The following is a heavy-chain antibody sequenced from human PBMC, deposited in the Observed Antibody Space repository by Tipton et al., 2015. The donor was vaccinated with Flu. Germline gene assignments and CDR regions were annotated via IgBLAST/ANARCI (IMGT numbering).Heavy chain of an antibody. CDR2: FNPNGGST. Sequence: QLVQSGAEVKKPGASVKVSCKASGYTFTSYYMHWVRQAPGQGLEWMGIFNPNGGSTSYAQNFQGRAGMTRDTSTSTVYMELSSLRYEDTGVYYCARDRGGREGMDVWGQGTTVTVSS. D-gene: IGHD3-10*01. J-gene: IGHJ6*02. V-gene: IGHV1-46*01. CDR3: ARDRGGREGMDV. CDR1: GYTFTSYY.